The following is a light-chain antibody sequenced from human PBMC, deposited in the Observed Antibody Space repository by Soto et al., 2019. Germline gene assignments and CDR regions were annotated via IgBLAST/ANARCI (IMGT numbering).Light chain of an antibody. J-gene: IGLJ1*01. CDR1: SSDVGGYNY. V-gene: IGLV2-14*01. CDR2: DVS. Sequence: SVLPKPASVSGFPGQSITISCTGTSSDVGGYNYVSWYQQHPGKAPKLMIYDVSNRPSGVSNRFSGSKSGNTASLTISGLQAEDEADYYCSSYTSSSTLVFGTGTKVTVL. CDR3: SSYTSSSTLV.